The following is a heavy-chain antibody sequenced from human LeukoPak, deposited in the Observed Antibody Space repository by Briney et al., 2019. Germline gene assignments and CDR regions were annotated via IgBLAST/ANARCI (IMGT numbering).Heavy chain of an antibody. CDR1: EFIFSDYA. D-gene: IGHD6-19*01. CDR3: ANFEGATIPGWFNDY. J-gene: IGHJ4*02. CDR2: IDKTTYPT. V-gene: IGHV3-23*05. Sequence: GGSLRLSCAASEFIFSDYAMGWVRQAPGKGLEWVSTIDKTTYPTFYADSVKGRFTISRDNSKNTMYLQMNSLRTEYTAVYFCANFEGATIPGWFNDYWGQGILVTVSS.